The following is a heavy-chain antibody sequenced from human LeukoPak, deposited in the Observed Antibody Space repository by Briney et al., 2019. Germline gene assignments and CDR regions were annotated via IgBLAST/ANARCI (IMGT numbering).Heavy chain of an antibody. V-gene: IGHV1-69*04. D-gene: IGHD1-26*01. Sequence: SVKVSCKASRGTFSSYAISWVRQAPGQGLKWMGRIIPILCIANYAQKFQGTVTITADKSTSTAYMELSSLRSEDTAVYYCARDGGSYYSPSDYWGQGPLVTVSS. CDR3: ARDGGSYYSPSDY. J-gene: IGHJ4*02. CDR2: IIPILCIA. CDR1: RGTFSSYA.